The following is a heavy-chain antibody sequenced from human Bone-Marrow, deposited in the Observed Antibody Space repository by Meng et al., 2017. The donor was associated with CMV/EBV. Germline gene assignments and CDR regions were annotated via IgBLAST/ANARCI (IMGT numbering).Heavy chain of an antibody. V-gene: IGHV1-46*01. CDR3: ARDGVVPAAILSGEGNNWFDP. J-gene: IGHJ5*02. D-gene: IGHD2-2*02. Sequence: YYMHWVRQAPGQGLEWMGIINPSGGSTSYAQKFQGRVTMTRDTSTSTVYMELSSLRSEDTAVYYCARDGVVPAAILSGEGNNWFDPWGQGTLVTVSS. CDR2: INPSGGST. CDR1: YY.